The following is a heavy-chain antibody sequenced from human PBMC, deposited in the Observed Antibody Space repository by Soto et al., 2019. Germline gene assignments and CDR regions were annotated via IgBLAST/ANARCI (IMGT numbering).Heavy chain of an antibody. CDR1: GFTFSIYA. J-gene: IGHJ4*02. V-gene: IGHV3-23*01. Sequence: EVQLLESGGGLVQPGGSLRLSCAASGFTFSIYAMSWVRQTPGKGLEWVSAISGNGGSTYYADSVKGRFTISRDNSNNMLYLQMNSLRAEDTAVYFCAKDDYYDSIGYFRYWGQGTLVSVSS. CDR3: AKDDYYDSIGYFRY. D-gene: IGHD3-22*01. CDR2: ISGNGGST.